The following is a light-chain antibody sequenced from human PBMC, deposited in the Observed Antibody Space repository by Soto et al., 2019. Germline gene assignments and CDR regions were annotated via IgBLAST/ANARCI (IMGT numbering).Light chain of an antibody. J-gene: IGKJ4*01. CDR2: DGS. CDR3: QQYDNSAPLS. CDR1: QSVRSSY. Sequence: EIVLTQSPATLSLSPGDRATLSCGASQSVRSSYVAWYQRKAALAPRLLIYDGSSRASGIADSFSGSGSGTDFTLPIGRLEPEDFAVYYCQQYDNSAPLSFGGGPKVEMK. V-gene: IGKV3D-20*01.